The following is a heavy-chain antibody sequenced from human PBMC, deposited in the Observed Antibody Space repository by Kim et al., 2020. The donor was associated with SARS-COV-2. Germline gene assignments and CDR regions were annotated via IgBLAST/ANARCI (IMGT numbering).Heavy chain of an antibody. Sequence: YAQKCEGRVTMTEDTSTDTADMELSSLRSEDTAVYYCATGAAARQGGRDVWGQGTTVTVSS. CDR3: ATGAAARQGGRDV. D-gene: IGHD2-2*01. J-gene: IGHJ6*02. V-gene: IGHV1-24*01.